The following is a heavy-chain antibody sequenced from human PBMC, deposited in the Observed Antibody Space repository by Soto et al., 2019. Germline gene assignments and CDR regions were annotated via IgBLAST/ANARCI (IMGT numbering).Heavy chain of an antibody. CDR1: GGSISSGGYY. D-gene: IGHD2-2*01. CDR2: IYYSGST. J-gene: IGHJ4*02. Sequence: KASETLSLTCTVSGGSISSGGYYWSWIRQHPGKGLEWIGYIYYSGSTYYNPSLKSRVTISVDTSKNQFSLKLSSVTAADTAVYYCARAPIVVVPAARKYYFDYWGQGTLVTVS. V-gene: IGHV4-31*03. CDR3: ARAPIVVVPAARKYYFDY.